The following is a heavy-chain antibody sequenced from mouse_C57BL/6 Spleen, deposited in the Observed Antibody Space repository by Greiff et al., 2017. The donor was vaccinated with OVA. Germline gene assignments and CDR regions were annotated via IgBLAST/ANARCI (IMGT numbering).Heavy chain of an antibody. Sequence: EVQLVESGGGLVKPGGSLKLSCAVSGFSFSSYAMSWVRQTPEKRLEWVATISDGGSYTYYPDNVKGRFTISRDNAKNNLYLQMSLLTSEDKAMYYCARDCVGYGDWGYFDVWGTGTTVTVSS. CDR2: ISDGGSYT. CDR1: GFSFSSYA. J-gene: IGHJ1*03. D-gene: IGHD2-13*01. V-gene: IGHV5-4*01. CDR3: ARDCVGYGDWGYFDV.